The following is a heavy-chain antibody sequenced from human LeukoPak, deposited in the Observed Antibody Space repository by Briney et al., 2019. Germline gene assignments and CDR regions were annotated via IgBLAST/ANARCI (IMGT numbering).Heavy chain of an antibody. V-gene: IGHV3-21*01. CDR1: GFTFSSYS. D-gene: IGHD5-18*01. J-gene: IGHJ4*02. CDR2: ISSSSSSYI. Sequence: TGGSLRLSCAASGFTFSSYSMNWVRQAPGKGLEWVSSISSSSSSYIYYADSVKGRFTISRDNAKNSLCLQMNSLRAEDTAVYYCAKSGGYNYGTPFELDYWGQGTLVTVSS. CDR3: AKSGGYNYGTPFELDY.